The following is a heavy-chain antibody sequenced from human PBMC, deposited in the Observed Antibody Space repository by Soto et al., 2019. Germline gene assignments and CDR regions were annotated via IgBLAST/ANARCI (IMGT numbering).Heavy chain of an antibody. CDR1: GFNFNNYG. Sequence: QVQLVESGGGVVQPGTSLRLSCAASGFNFNNYGMHWVRQAPGKGREWVAVIWNDGNGYYYANSVEGRFTISRDNSKNTLYLQMSSLRAEDTAVYYCARRQISPPTRGAASARGGMDVWGQGTTVTVSS. CDR3: ARRQISPPTRGAASARGGMDV. D-gene: IGHD6-13*01. J-gene: IGHJ6*02. CDR2: IWNDGNGY. V-gene: IGHV3-33*01.